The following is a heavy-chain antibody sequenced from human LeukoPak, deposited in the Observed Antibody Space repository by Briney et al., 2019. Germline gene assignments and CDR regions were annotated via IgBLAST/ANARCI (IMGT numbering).Heavy chain of an antibody. V-gene: IGHV4-34*01. CDR3: ALSGYYYDSSGYYHNFDY. CDR2: INHSGST. Sequence: SETLSLTCAVYGGSFSGYYWSWIRQPPGKGLEWIGEINHSGSTNYNPSLKSRVTISVDTSKNQFSLKLSSVTAADTAVYYCALSGYYYDSSGYYHNFDYWGQGTLVTVSS. CDR1: GGSFSGYY. J-gene: IGHJ4*02. D-gene: IGHD3-22*01.